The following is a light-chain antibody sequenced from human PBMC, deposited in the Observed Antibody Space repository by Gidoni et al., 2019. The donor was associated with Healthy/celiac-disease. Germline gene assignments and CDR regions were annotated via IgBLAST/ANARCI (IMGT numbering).Light chain of an antibody. J-gene: IGLJ2*01. Sequence: SYVLTQPPSVSVAPGQTARITCGGNNIGSKSVHWYQHKPGQAPVLVVYDDSDRPSGIPERFSGSNSGNTATLTISRVEAGDEADYYCQVWDSSSDHRDVVFGGGTKLTVL. CDR2: DDS. V-gene: IGLV3-21*02. CDR3: QVWDSSSDHRDVV. CDR1: NIGSKS.